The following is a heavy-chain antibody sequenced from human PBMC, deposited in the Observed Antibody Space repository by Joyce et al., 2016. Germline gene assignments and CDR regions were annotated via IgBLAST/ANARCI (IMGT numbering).Heavy chain of an antibody. CDR1: GFTFSDYG. J-gene: IGHJ6*03. CDR2: ISYDGRIR. D-gene: IGHD3-3*01. V-gene: IGHV3-30*18. CDR3: AKDFWSGYYYMDV. Sequence: QVQLVESGGGVVQPGRSLRLSCVASGFTFSDYGMHWVRQAPGKGLAWVALISYDGRIRDYADSVKGRFTISRDTSKNALYLQMNSLTVEDTAVYFCAKDFWSGYYYMDVWGKGTTVTVSS.